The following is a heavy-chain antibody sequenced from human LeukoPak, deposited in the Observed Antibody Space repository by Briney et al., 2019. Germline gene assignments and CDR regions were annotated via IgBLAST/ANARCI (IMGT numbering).Heavy chain of an antibody. J-gene: IGHJ4*02. V-gene: IGHV3-7*01. CDR2: INPEGEEK. CDR3: AKGDAFSGDH. Sequence: GGSLRLSCVASGFTFGNFWMSWVRHSPGRGLEWVANINPEGEEKYHVESVRGRFTISRDNAESSLFLQMNGLRAEDTAVYYCAKGDAFSGDHWGQGTLVTVSS. D-gene: IGHD3-16*01. CDR1: GFTFGNFW.